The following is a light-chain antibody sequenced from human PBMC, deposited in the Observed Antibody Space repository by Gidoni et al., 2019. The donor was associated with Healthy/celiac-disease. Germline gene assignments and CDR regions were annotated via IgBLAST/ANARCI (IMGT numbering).Light chain of an antibody. CDR3: QQYYSTPT. Sequence: DIVMTQSPDSLAASLGERATINCKSSQSVLYSSNNNNYLAWYQQKPGQPPKLLIYWASTRESGVPDRFSGSGSGTDFTLTISSLQAEDVAVYYCQQYYSTPTFGQGTKVEIK. CDR1: QSVLYSSNNNNY. V-gene: IGKV4-1*01. CDR2: WAS. J-gene: IGKJ1*01.